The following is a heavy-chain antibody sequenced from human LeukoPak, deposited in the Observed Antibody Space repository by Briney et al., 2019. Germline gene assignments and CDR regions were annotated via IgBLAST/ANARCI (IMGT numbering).Heavy chain of an antibody. J-gene: IGHJ4*02. D-gene: IGHD1-26*01. CDR2: ISSSSSYI. CDR1: GFTFSSYS. V-gene: IGHV3-21*01. Sequence: GGSLRLSCAASGFTFSSYSVNWVRQAPGKGLEWVSSISSSSSYIYYADSVKGRFTISRDNAKNSLYLQMNSLRAEDTAVYYCAREPYSGSYSGDFDYWGQGTLVTVSS. CDR3: AREPYSGSYSGDFDY.